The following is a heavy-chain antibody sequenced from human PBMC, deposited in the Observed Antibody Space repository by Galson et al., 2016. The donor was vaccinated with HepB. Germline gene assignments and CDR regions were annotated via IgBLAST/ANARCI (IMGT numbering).Heavy chain of an antibody. V-gene: IGHV1-2*06. J-gene: IGHJ6*02. CDR1: GYTFTDYY. CDR2: IDPKSGDT. CDR3: ARDLEVVPAPYYYYYYGVDV. Sequence: SVKVSCKASGYTFTDYYMHWVRQAPGQGLEWMGRIDPKSGDTNYAQKFQGRVTLTTDTSISTAYMELSRLRSDDTAVFFCARDLEVVPAPYYYYYYGVDVWGQGTTVTVSS. D-gene: IGHD2-15*01.